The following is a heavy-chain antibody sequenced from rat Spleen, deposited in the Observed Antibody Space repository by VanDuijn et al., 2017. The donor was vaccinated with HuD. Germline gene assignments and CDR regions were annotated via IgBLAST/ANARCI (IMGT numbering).Heavy chain of an antibody. CDR2: ISYDGSNT. V-gene: IGHV5-29*01. CDR1: GFTFNNYW. Sequence: EVQLVESGGGLVQPGRSLKLSCVGSGFTFNNYWMTWIRQAPTKGLEWVASISYDGSNTYYRDSVKGRFTISRDNAKSTLYLQMDSLRSEDTATYYCARHGDSGFDWFAYWGQGVMVTVSS. D-gene: IGHD4-4*01. J-gene: IGHJ2*01. CDR3: ARHGDSGFDWFAY.